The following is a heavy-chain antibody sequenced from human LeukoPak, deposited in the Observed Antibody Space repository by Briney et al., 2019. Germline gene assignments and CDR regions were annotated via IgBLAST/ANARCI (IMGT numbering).Heavy chain of an antibody. J-gene: IGHJ3*02. CDR2: ISGSGGST. Sequence: GGSLRLSCAASGFTFSSYAMSWVRQAPGKGLEWVSAISGSGGSTYYADSVKGRFTISRDNSKNTLYLQMNGLRAEDTAVYYCAAGYSSSLGAFDIWGQGTMVTVSS. CDR3: AAGYSSSLGAFDI. D-gene: IGHD6-13*01. V-gene: IGHV3-23*01. CDR1: GFTFSSYA.